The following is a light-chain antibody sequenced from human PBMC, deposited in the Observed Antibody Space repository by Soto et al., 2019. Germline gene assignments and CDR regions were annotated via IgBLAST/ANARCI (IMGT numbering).Light chain of an antibody. CDR1: RSVSSSY. J-gene: IGKJ1*01. CDR3: QQCGSAPLT. CDR2: GAS. Sequence: EIVFTQALGTRSLSPGERATLSCSASRSVSSSYLAWYQQKPGQAPRLLIYGASSRATGVPDRFSGSGSGTDFTLTISRLEPEDFAVYYCQQCGSAPLTFGQGTKVDIK. V-gene: IGKV3-20*01.